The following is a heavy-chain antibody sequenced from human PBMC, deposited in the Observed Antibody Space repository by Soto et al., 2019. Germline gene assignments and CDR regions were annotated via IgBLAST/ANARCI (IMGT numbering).Heavy chain of an antibody. Sequence: EVQLLESGGGLVQPGGSLRLSCAASGFTFSSYAMSWVRQSPGKGLEWVSAISGSGVSTYYADSVKGRFTISRDNSKNTLYLQMHSLRAEDTAVYYCAKDPTYYYGSGSSNWFDPWGQGTLVTVSS. CDR3: AKDPTYYYGSGSSNWFDP. CDR2: ISGSGVST. V-gene: IGHV3-23*01. CDR1: GFTFSSYA. D-gene: IGHD3-10*01. J-gene: IGHJ5*02.